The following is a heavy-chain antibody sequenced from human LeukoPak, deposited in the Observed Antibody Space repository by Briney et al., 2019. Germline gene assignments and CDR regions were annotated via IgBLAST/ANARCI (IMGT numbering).Heavy chain of an antibody. D-gene: IGHD3-3*01. CDR2: ISAYNGNT. J-gene: IGHJ4*02. Sequence: ASAKVSCKASGYTFTSYGISWVRRAPGQGLEWMGWISAYNGNTNYAQKLQGRVTMTTDTSTSTAYMELRSLRSDDTAVYYCARGATTYDFWSGRGNYFDYWGQGTLVTVSS. V-gene: IGHV1-18*01. CDR1: GYTFTSYG. CDR3: ARGATTYDFWSGRGNYFDY.